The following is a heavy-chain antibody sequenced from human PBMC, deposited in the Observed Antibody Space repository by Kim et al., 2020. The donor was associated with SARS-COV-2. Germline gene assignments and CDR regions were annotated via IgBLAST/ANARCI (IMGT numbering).Heavy chain of an antibody. V-gene: IGHV3-48*02. J-gene: IGHJ6*02. CDR2: I. CDR3: ALMTAARGGVDV. Sequence: IDYADSVKGRFTISQDNAKNSLYLQMNSLREQDTAVYYCALMTAARGGVDVWGQGTKVTVSS. D-gene: IGHD6-13*01.